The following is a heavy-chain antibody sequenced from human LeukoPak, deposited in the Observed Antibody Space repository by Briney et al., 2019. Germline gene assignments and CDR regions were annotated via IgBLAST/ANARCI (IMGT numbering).Heavy chain of an antibody. Sequence: PSQTLSLTCTVSGGPISSGSYYWSWIRQPAGKGPEWIGRIYTSGSTNYNPSLKSRVTISVDTSKNQFSLKLSSVTAADTAVYYCARGSYSSGWSPGYYFDYWGQGTLVTVSS. J-gene: IGHJ4*02. D-gene: IGHD6-19*01. CDR2: IYTSGST. V-gene: IGHV4-61*02. CDR3: ARGSYSSGWSPGYYFDY. CDR1: GGPISSGSYY.